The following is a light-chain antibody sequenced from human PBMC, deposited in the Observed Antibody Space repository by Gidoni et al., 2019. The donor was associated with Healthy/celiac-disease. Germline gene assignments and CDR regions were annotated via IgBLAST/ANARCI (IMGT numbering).Light chain of an antibody. V-gene: IGLV3-1*01. Sequence: SYELPQPPPVSVSPGQTASTTCSGDKLGDKYACWYQQKPGQSPVLVIYQDSKRPSGLPERFSGSNSGNTATLTIRGTQAMDEADYYCQAWDSSIYVFGTGTKVTVL. J-gene: IGLJ1*01. CDR1: KLGDKY. CDR2: QDS. CDR3: QAWDSSIYV.